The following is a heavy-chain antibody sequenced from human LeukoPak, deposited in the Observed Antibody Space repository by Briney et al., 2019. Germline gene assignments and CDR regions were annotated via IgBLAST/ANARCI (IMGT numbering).Heavy chain of an antibody. D-gene: IGHD6-13*01. CDR1: GFTFSSYG. J-gene: IGHJ4*02. CDR2: ISYDGSNK. Sequence: GGSLRLSCAASGFTFSSYGIHWVRQAPGKGLEWVAVISYDGSNKYYADSVKGRFTISRDNSKNTLYLQMNSLRAEDTAVYYCAKESWQQLFDFDYWGQGALVTVSS. CDR3: AKESWQQLFDFDY. V-gene: IGHV3-30*18.